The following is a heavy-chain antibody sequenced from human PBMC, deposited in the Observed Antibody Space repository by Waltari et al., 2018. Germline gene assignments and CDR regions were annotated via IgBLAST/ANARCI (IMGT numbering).Heavy chain of an antibody. CDR2: IGSKTFGGTT. CDR3: ATGDLPHMYYYLDV. D-gene: IGHD7-27*01. Sequence: EVQLVESGGGLVQPGRSLRLSCTVSGITFRDHALTWVRQAPGKGLEWVGFIGSKTFGGTTEYAASVKGRFSISRDDSKNIAYLQMNSLKTEDTGMYYCATGDLPHMYYYLDVWGKGTTVTISS. J-gene: IGHJ6*03. V-gene: IGHV3-49*04. CDR1: GITFRDHA.